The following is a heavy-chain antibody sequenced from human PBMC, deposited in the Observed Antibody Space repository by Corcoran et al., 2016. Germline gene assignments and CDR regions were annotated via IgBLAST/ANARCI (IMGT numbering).Heavy chain of an antibody. CDR2: IRNKTNNYAT. Sequence: EVQLVESGGGLVQPGGSLKLSCAASGLVFSDAAIQWVRQASGKGLEWIGLIRNKTNNYATVYAASVQGRLTISRDTAAYLQMNSLKSEDTAVYYCIRGIGGHGMDVWGQGATVTVSS. J-gene: IGHJ6*02. D-gene: IGHD3-16*01. V-gene: IGHV3-73*02. CDR3: IRGIGGHGMDV. CDR1: GLVFSDAA.